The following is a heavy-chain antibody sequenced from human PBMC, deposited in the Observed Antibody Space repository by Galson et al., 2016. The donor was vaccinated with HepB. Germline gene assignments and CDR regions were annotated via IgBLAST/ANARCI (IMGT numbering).Heavy chain of an antibody. Sequence: SLRLSCAASGFTLRSYTVHWVRQTPGKGLEWVSAISGSGSSTYYADSVKGRFTISRDKSKNTVYLEMNSLRAEDTAVYYCAKHPSYASSGYYYVNYFDYWGQGTLVTVSS. CDR2: ISGSGSST. V-gene: IGHV3-23*01. CDR3: AKHPSYASSGYYYVNYFDY. J-gene: IGHJ4*02. CDR1: GFTLRSYT. D-gene: IGHD3-22*01.